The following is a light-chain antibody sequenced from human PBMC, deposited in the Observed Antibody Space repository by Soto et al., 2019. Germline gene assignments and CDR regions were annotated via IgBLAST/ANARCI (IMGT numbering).Light chain of an antibody. J-gene: IGKJ3*01. V-gene: IGKV3-20*01. CDR2: GTS. CDR1: QSVNSNY. Sequence: EIMLTQSPGTLSLSPGERATLSCRASQSVNSNYLAWYQQKPGQAPRLLIYGTSSRATGIPDRFSGSGSGTDFTLTISRLEPEDFAVYYCQQSGSSPLLTFGPGTKVDIK. CDR3: QQSGSSPLLT.